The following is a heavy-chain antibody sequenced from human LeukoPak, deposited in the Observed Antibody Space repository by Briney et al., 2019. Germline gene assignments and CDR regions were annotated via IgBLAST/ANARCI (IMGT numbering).Heavy chain of an antibody. V-gene: IGHV4-59*01. CDR3: ARDAAYYYDSSGYYLGSNWFDP. CDR1: GGSISSYY. D-gene: IGHD3-22*01. CDR2: IYYSGST. J-gene: IGHJ5*02. Sequence: SETLPLICTVSGGSISSYYWSWIGQPPGKGLEWIGYIYYSGSTNYNPSLKSRVTISVDTSKNQFSLKLSSVTAADTAVYYCARDAAYYYDSSGYYLGSNWFDPWGQGTLVTVSS.